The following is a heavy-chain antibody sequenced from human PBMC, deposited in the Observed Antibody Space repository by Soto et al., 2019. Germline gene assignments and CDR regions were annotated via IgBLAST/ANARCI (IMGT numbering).Heavy chain of an antibody. J-gene: IGHJ4*02. CDR1: GFTFSSYE. V-gene: IGHV3-48*03. D-gene: IGHD1-26*01. CDR3: ARVREPNDY. Sequence: GGSLRLCWAASGFTFSSYEMNWVRQAPGKGLEWVSYISSSGSTIYYADSVKVRFTISRDNAKNSLYLQMNSLRAEDTAVYYCARVREPNDYWGQGTLVTVSS. CDR2: ISSSGSTI.